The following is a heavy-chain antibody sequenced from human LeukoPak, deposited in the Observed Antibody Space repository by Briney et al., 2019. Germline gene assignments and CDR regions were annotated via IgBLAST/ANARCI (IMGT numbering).Heavy chain of an antibody. V-gene: IGHV4-30-4*02. J-gene: IGHJ4*02. Sequence: SETLSLTCTVSGGSISSGDYYWSWIRQPPGKGLEWIGYIYYSGSTYYNPSLKSRVTISVDTSENQFSLKLSSVTAADTAVYYCARTPGIAAFDYWGQGTLVTVSS. D-gene: IGHD6-13*01. CDR2: IYYSGST. CDR1: GGSISSGDYY. CDR3: ARTPGIAAFDY.